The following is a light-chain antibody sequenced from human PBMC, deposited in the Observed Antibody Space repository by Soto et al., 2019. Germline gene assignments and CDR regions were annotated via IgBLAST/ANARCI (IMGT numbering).Light chain of an antibody. V-gene: IGLV1-51*01. CDR3: GTWDSSLSAGL. CDR2: DNN. Sequence: QAVLTQPPSVSAAPGQKVTMSCSGSSSNIGNNYVSWYQQLPGTAPKLLIYDNNKRPSGIPDRFSGSKSGTSATLGITGLQTGDEADYYCGTWDSSLSAGLFGGGPKLTVL. CDR1: SSNIGNNY. J-gene: IGLJ2*01.